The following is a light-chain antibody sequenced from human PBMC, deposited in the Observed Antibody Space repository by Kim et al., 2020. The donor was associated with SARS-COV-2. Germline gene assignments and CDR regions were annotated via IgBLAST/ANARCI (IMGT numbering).Light chain of an antibody. J-gene: IGLJ2*01. Sequence: SSELTQDPAVSVALGQTVRITCQGDSLRSYYATWYQQKPEQAPLVVIYGKTNRPSGIPDRFFGSSSGTTPSLTITGIQGGDEADYYCNSRARNVNLLFGG. CDR2: GKT. CDR3: NSRARNVNLL. V-gene: IGLV3-19*01. CDR1: SLRSYY.